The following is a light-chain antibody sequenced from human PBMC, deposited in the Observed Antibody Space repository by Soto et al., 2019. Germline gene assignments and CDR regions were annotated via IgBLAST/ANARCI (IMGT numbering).Light chain of an antibody. J-gene: IGKJ1*01. CDR3: LQTYNLPRT. Sequence: DIQMTQSPSSLSASVGDRVTITCRASLTIADSLSWFQQKAGKPPTLLICGASALQSGVPARFSGSGSGTDFTLTISNMQREDFATYYCLQTYNLPRTFGQGTKVEFK. V-gene: IGKV1-39*01. CDR2: GAS. CDR1: LTIADS.